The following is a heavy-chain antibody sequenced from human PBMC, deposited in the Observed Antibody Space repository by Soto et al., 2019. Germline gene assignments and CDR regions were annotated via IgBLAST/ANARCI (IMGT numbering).Heavy chain of an antibody. CDR1: GFTFSSYS. CDR3: ARDYYATGHAFDI. CDR2: ISSSSSYI. J-gene: IGHJ3*02. V-gene: IGHV3-21*01. D-gene: IGHD3-10*01. Sequence: PGGSLRLSCAASGFTFSSYSMNWVRQAPGKGLEWVSSISSSSSYIYYADSVKGRFTISRDNAKNSLYLQMNSLRAEDTAVYYCARDYYATGHAFDIWGQGTMVTVSS.